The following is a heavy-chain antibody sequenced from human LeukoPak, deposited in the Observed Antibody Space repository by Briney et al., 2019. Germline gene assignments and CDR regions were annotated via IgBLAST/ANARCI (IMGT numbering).Heavy chain of an antibody. CDR3: TTLMADYYYYYMDV. CDR1: GFTFSNAW. V-gene: IGHV3-15*01. CDR2: IKSKTDGGTT. J-gene: IGHJ6*03. Sequence: GGSLRPSCAASGFTFSNAWMSWVRQAPGKGLEWVGRIKSKTDGGTTDYAAPVKGRFTISRDDSKNTLYLQMNSLKTEDTAVYYCTTLMADYYYYYMDVWGKGTTVTVSS. D-gene: IGHD2-8*01.